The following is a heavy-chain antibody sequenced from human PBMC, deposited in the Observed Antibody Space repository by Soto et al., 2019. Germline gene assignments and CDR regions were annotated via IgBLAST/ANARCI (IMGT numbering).Heavy chain of an antibody. D-gene: IGHD3-22*01. J-gene: IGHJ6*02. V-gene: IGHV3-11*01. CDR2: ISGGGGSTI. CDR1: RFPFNDYY. CDR3: ARARGYYDSSGYDI. Sequence: QVQLVESGGGLVKPGVSLRLSCAASRFPFNDYYINWIRQAPGKGLEWISYISGGGGSTIYYTDSVKGRFTISRDNGKKSVYLQMSSLRAEDTAVYYCARARGYYDSSGYDIWGRGTTVTVSS.